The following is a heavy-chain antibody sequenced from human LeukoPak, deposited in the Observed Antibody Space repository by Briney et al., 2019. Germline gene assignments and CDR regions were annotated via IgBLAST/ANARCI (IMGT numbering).Heavy chain of an antibody. CDR2: MNPNSGNT. D-gene: IGHD6-19*01. CDR1: GYTFTSYD. CDR3: ARGGRKAKYSSGWYGNDY. V-gene: IGHV1-8*03. Sequence: GASVKVSCKASGYTFTSYDINWVRQATGQGLEWMGWMNPNSGNTGYAQKFQGRVTITRNTSISTAYMELSSLRSEDTAVYYCARGGRKAKYSSGWYGNDYWGQGTLVTVPS. J-gene: IGHJ4*02.